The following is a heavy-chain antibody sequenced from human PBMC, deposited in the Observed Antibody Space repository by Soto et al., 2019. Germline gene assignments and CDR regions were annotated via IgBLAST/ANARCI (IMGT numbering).Heavy chain of an antibody. D-gene: IGHD2-15*01. CDR3: ARGGYCSGGSCYNNWFDP. Sequence: QVQLVQSGAEVKKPGASVKVSCKASGYTFTSYDINWVRQATGQGLEWMGWMNPNSGNKGYAQKFQGRVTMTRNTSISTAYMELSSLRSEDTAVYYCARGGYCSGGSCYNNWFDPWGQGTLVTVSS. J-gene: IGHJ5*02. CDR2: MNPNSGNK. CDR1: GYTFTSYD. V-gene: IGHV1-8*01.